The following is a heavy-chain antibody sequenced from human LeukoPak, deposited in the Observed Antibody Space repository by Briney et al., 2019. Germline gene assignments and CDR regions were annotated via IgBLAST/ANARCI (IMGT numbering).Heavy chain of an antibody. CDR1: GGSISSSSYY. CDR2: IYYSGST. V-gene: IGHV4-39*07. J-gene: IGHJ4*02. CDR3: AGPRGYYDSSGYYSPPYFDY. Sequence: NTSETLSLTCTVSGGSISSSSYYWGWIRQPPGKGLEWIGSIYYSGSTYYNPSLKSRVTISVDTSKNQFSLKLSSVTAADTAVYYCAGPRGYYDSSGYYSPPYFDYWGQGTLVTVSS. D-gene: IGHD3-22*01.